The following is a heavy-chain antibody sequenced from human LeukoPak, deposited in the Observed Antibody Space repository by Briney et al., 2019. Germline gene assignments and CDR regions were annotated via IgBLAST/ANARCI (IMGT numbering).Heavy chain of an antibody. D-gene: IGHD2-15*01. CDR2: IYYSGST. Sequence: PSETLSLTYTVSGGSISSYYWSWIRQPPGKGLEWIGYIYYSGSTNYNPSLKSRVTISVDTSKNQFSLKLSSVTAADTAVYYCARGGNPEGGVFDYWGQGTLVTVSS. CDR1: GGSISSYY. CDR3: ARGGNPEGGVFDY. J-gene: IGHJ4*02. V-gene: IGHV4-59*01.